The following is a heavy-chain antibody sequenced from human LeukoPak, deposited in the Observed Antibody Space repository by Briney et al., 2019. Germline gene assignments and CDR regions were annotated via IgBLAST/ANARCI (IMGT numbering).Heavy chain of an antibody. D-gene: IGHD1-26*01. Sequence: SGGSLRLSCAASGFTFSSYGMHWVRQAPGKGLEWVAFIRYDGSNKFYADSVKGRFTISRDNSKNTLYLQMNSLRAEDTAVYYCAKDTEDYGTSGSYPRPFDYWGQGTLVTVSS. V-gene: IGHV3-30*02. CDR2: IRYDGSNK. J-gene: IGHJ4*02. CDR1: GFTFSSYG. CDR3: AKDTEDYGTSGSYPRPFDY.